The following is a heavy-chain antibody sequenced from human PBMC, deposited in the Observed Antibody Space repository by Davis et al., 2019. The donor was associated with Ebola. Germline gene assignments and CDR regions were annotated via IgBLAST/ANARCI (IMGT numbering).Heavy chain of an antibody. CDR3: AKDRWEYSSAADY. Sequence: PGGSLRLSCAASGFTFSSYAMHWVRQAPGKGLEWVAVISYDGSNKYYADSVKGRFIISRDNSKNTLYLQMNSLRAEDTAVYYCAKDRWEYSSAADYWGQGTLVTVSS. J-gene: IGHJ4*02. D-gene: IGHD6-6*01. V-gene: IGHV3-30-3*01. CDR2: ISYDGSNK. CDR1: GFTFSSYA.